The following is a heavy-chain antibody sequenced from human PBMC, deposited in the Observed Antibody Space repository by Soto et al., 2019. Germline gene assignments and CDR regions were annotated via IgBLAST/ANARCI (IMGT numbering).Heavy chain of an antibody. CDR2: ILVGGST. J-gene: IGHJ3*02. CDR1: GFICSSYD. Sequence: SVGSLRLSCAVSGFICSSYDMSWVRQAPGKGPEWVSTILVGGSTHYEDSVKGRFTISRDTSKNTVYLQMNSLTAGDTAFYYCAKATATSGGAFEIYGQGTMVTVSS. D-gene: IGHD1-1*01. CDR3: AKATATSGGAFEI. V-gene: IGHV3-23*01.